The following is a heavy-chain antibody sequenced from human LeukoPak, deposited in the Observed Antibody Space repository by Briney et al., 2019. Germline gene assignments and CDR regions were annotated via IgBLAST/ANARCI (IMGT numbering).Heavy chain of an antibody. J-gene: IGHJ5*02. V-gene: IGHV1-2*02. D-gene: IGHD2-15*01. CDR1: GYTFTDYY. CDR2: LNPNSGGT. CDR3: ARVVVVVVAATEGQGWFDP. Sequence: GASVKVSCKASGYTFTDYYIHWVRQAPGQGLEWMGWLNPNSGGTNSAQKFQGRVTMTRDTSISTAYMELSRLRSDDTAVYYCARVVVVVVAATEGQGWFDPWGQGTLVTVSS.